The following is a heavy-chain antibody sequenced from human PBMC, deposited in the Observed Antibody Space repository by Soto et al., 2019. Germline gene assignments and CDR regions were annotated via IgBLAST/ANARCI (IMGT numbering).Heavy chain of an antibody. V-gene: IGHV1-69*13. CDR1: GGTFSSYA. CDR2: IIPIFGTA. D-gene: IGHD3-22*01. CDR3: ASLPPDYYDSSGHIRGFDY. Sequence: SVKVSCKASGGTFSSYAISWVRQAPGQGLEWMGGIIPIFGTANYAQKFQGRVTITADESTSTAYMELSSLRPEDTAVYYCASLPPDYYDSSGHIRGFDYWGQGTLVTVSS. J-gene: IGHJ4*02.